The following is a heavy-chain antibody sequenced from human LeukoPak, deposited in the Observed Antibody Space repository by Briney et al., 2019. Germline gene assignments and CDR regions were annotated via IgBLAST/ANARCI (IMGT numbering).Heavy chain of an antibody. Sequence: GGSLRLSCAASGFTLSGSAMHWVRQASGKGLEWVGRIRSKANSYATAYAASVKGRFTISRDDSKNTAYLQMNSLKTEDTAVYYCTRKVIGYYYYYMDVWGKGTTVTVSS. CDR2: IRSKANSYAT. CDR1: GFTLSGSA. J-gene: IGHJ6*03. CDR3: TRKVIGYYYYYMDV. D-gene: IGHD2-21*01. V-gene: IGHV3-73*01.